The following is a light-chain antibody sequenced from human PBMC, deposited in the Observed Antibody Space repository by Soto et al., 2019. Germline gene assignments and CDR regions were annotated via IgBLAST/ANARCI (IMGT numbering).Light chain of an antibody. J-gene: IGKJ1*01. V-gene: IGKV3-20*01. CDR3: HQYQTSPWT. Sequence: ETVLAQSPGTLSFSPGGTAIFSCRASQSLANSRLAWYRQKPGQAPRLLIYDVSRRATGIPDRFSGSGSGTDFTLSISRLEPEDFAVYFCHQYQTSPWTFGRGTKVDIK. CDR1: QSLANSR. CDR2: DVS.